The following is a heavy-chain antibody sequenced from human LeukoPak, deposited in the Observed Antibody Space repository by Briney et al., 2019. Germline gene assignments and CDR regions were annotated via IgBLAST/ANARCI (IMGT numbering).Heavy chain of an antibody. Sequence: GGSLRLSCAASGFTFSSYSMNWVRQAPGKGLEWVSSISSSSSYIYYADSVKGRFTISRDNAKNSLYLQMNSLRAEDTAVYYCARDIEPYYDSRLPDASDIWGQGTMVTVSS. D-gene: IGHD3-22*01. CDR3: ARDIEPYYDSRLPDASDI. CDR2: ISSSSSYI. V-gene: IGHV3-21*01. J-gene: IGHJ3*02. CDR1: GFTFSSYS.